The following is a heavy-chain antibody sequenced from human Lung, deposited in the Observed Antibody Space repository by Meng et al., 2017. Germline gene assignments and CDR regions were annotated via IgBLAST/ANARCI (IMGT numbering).Heavy chain of an antibody. CDR1: GGSFSDYY. Sequence: QVKLQQGGAGLLKPSETLSLTCVVFGGSFSDYYWSWIRQPPGKGLEWIGEINHSGSTNYNPSLESRATISVDTSQNNLSLKLSSVTAADSAVYYCARGPTTMAHDFDYWGQGTLVTVSS. D-gene: IGHD4-11*01. V-gene: IGHV4-34*01. CDR2: INHSGST. J-gene: IGHJ4*02. CDR3: ARGPTTMAHDFDY.